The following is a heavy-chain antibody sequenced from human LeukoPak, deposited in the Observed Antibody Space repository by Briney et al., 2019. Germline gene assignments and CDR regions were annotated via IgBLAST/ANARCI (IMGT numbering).Heavy chain of an antibody. CDR1: GYTFDKFG. CDR3: ARLVRFSSDYFDY. J-gene: IGHJ4*02. CDR2: ISPQNGNT. V-gene: IGHV1-18*01. D-gene: IGHD6-6*01. Sequence: ASVKVSCKASGYTFDKFGIAWVRQAPGQGLEWMGWISPQNGNTKYAQKVQDRVSMTIDTSTSTAYMELRSLRSDDTAVYYCARLVRFSSDYFDYWGQGTLVTVSS.